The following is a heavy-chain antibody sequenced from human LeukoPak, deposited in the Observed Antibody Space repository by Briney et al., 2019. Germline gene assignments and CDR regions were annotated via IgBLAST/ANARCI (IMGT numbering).Heavy chain of an antibody. D-gene: IGHD7-27*01. Sequence: GGSLRLSCAASGFTFSNFAMHWVRQTPGKGLQYVAAISNSGHRTHYVDSVQGRFTVSRDNSKNTLYLQMGSLRPEDTALYCARGLSGSSDKWGQGVLVAVSS. V-gene: IGHV3-64*02. CDR1: GFTFSNFA. J-gene: IGHJ1*01. CDR3: ARGLSGSSDK. CDR2: ISNSGHRT.